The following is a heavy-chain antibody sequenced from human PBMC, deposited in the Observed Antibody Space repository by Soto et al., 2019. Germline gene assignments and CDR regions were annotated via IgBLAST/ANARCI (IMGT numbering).Heavy chain of an antibody. CDR2: INHSGST. D-gene: IGHD3-3*01. CDR1: GGSFSGYY. Sequence: SETLSLTCAVYGGSFSGYYWSWIRQPTGKGLEWIGEINHSGSTNYNPSLKSRVTISVDTSKNQFSLKLSSVTAADTAVYYCARDQGFLEWLLYRSNWFDPWGQGTLVTVSS. J-gene: IGHJ5*02. CDR3: ARDQGFLEWLLYRSNWFDP. V-gene: IGHV4-34*01.